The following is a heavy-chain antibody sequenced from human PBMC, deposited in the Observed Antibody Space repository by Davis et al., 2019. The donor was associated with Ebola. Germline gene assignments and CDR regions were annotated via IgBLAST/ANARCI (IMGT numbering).Heavy chain of an antibody. D-gene: IGHD6-13*01. CDR3: ARDLLAGTADY. V-gene: IGHV3-7*03. J-gene: IGHJ4*02. CDR2: IKQDGSEK. Sequence: GESLKISCAASGFTFSSYWMSWVRQAPGKGLEWVANIKQDGSEKYYVDSVKGRFTISRDNAKNSLYLQMNSLRAEDTAVYYCARDLLAGTADYWGQGTLVTVSS. CDR1: GFTFSSYW.